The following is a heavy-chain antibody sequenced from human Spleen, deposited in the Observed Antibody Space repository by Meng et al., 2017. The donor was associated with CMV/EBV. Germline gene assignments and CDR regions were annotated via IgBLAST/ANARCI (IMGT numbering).Heavy chain of an antibody. CDR1: GYTFTIYG. D-gene: IGHD2-2*02. V-gene: IGHV1-18*01. CDR2: ISAYHGNT. Sequence: ASVKVSCKASGYTFTIYGISWVRQAPGQGLEWMGWISAYHGNTDYAQKLQGRVTMTTDTSTSTAYMELSSLRSEDTAIYYCASVGFCSGTTCYTGDYSSRRHFEHWGQGTLVTVSS. CDR3: ASVGFCSGTTCYTGDYSSRRHFEH. J-gene: IGHJ4*02.